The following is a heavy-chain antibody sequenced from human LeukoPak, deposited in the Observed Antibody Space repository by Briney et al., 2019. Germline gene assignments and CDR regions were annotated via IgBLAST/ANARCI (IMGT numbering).Heavy chain of an antibody. J-gene: IGHJ4*02. CDR2: IYHSGST. Sequence: SGTLSLTCAVSGGSISSSNWWSWVRQPPGKGLEWIGEIYHSGSTNYNPSLKSRVTISVDRSKNQFSLNLNSVTAADTAVYYCARGAYSSSSGYIDYWGQGTLVTVSS. V-gene: IGHV4-4*02. CDR1: GGSISSSNW. CDR3: ARGAYSSSSGYIDY. D-gene: IGHD6-6*01.